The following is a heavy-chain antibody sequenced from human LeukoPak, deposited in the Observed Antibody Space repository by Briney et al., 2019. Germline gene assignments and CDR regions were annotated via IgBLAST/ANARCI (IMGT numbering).Heavy chain of an antibody. CDR3: ARGTVCGSGGKCSGSWYYDY. V-gene: IGHV1-8*01. J-gene: IGHJ4*02. Sequence: GASVKVSCKASGYTFTSNDINWVRQATGQGLGWMGWMNPNSGNTGYAQKFQGRVAMTRNTSISTAYMELSSLRSEDTAVYYCARGTVCGSGGKCSGSWYYDYWGQGTLVTVSS. CDR2: MNPNSGNT. CDR1: GYTFTSND. D-gene: IGHD6-13*01.